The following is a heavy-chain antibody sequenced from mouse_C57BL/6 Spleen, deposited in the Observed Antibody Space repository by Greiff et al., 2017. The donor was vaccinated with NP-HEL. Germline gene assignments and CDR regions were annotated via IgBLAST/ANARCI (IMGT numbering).Heavy chain of an antibody. CDR1: GFTFSDYG. D-gene: IGHD2-4*01. CDR2: ISSGSSTI. CDR3: ARRKYDYDWYFDV. J-gene: IGHJ1*03. Sequence: EVHLVESGGGLVKPGGSLKLSCAASGFTFSDYGMHWVRQAPEKGLEWVAYISSGSSTIYYADTVKGRFTISRDNAKNTLFLQMTSLRSEDTAMYYCARRKYDYDWYFDVWGTGTTVTVSS. V-gene: IGHV5-17*01.